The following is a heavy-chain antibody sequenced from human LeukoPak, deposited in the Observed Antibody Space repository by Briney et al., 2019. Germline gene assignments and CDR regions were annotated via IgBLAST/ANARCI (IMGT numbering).Heavy chain of an antibody. J-gene: IGHJ3*02. D-gene: IGHD3-9*01. V-gene: IGHV3-53*01. CDR3: ARMGSYDILTGYYDRGDAFDI. CDR2: IYSGGST. CDR1: GFTVSSNY. Sequence: GGSLRLSCAASGFTVSSNYMSWVRQAPGEGLEWVSVIYSGGSTYYADSVKGRFTISRDNSKNTLYLQMNSLRAEDTAVYYCARMGSYDILTGYYDRGDAFDIWGQGTMVTVSS.